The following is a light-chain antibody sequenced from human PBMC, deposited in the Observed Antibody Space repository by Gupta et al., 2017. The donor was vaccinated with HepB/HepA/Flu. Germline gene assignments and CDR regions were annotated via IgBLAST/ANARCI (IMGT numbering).Light chain of an antibody. Sequence: QSALTQPASVSGSPGQSITISCTGTSSDVGDYDFVSWYQQHPDKPPKVIIYDVTNRPSGVSIRFSGSKSGNTASLTISGLQAEDEADYYCSSYTSIATYVFGTGTKVTVL. CDR3: SSYTSIATYV. CDR2: DVT. CDR1: SSDVGDYDF. V-gene: IGLV2-14*03. J-gene: IGLJ1*01.